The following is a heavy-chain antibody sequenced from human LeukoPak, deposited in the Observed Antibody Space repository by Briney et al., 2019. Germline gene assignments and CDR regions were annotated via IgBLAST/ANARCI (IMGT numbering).Heavy chain of an antibody. V-gene: IGHV1-2*02. Sequence: ASVKVSCKASEYTFTGYFMHWVRQAPGQGLEWMGWINPNSGGTNYAQKFQVRVTMTRDTSISTVYMALSSLRSDDTAVYYCATGDHYFDYWGQGTLVTVSS. D-gene: IGHD4-17*01. CDR3: ATGDHYFDY. CDR1: EYTFTGYF. J-gene: IGHJ4*02. CDR2: INPNSGGT.